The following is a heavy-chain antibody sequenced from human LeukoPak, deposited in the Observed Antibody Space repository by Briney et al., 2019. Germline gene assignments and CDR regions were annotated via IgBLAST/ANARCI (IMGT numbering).Heavy chain of an antibody. CDR3: ARLAITIFGVALYFFDY. Sequence: PSETLSLTCTVSGGSISSYYWSWIRQPPGKGLEWIGYIYYSGSTNYNPSLKSRVTISVDTSRNQFSLKLSSVTAADTAVYYCARLAITIFGVALYFFDYWGQGTLVTVSS. CDR2: IYYSGST. J-gene: IGHJ4*02. D-gene: IGHD3-3*01. CDR1: GGSISSYY. V-gene: IGHV4-59*08.